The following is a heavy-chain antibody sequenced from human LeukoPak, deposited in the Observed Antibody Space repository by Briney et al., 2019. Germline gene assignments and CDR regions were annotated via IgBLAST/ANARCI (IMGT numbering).Heavy chain of an antibody. J-gene: IGHJ4*02. CDR3: ARTYDSSGSPPGEFDY. CDR2: ISSSGSTI. D-gene: IGHD3-22*01. Sequence: PGGSLRLSCAASGFTFSDDYMSWIRQAPGKGLEWVSYISSSGSTIYYADSVKGRFTISRDNAKNSLYLQMNSLRAEDTAVYYCARTYDSSGSPPGEFDYWGQGTLVTVSS. V-gene: IGHV3-11*01. CDR1: GFTFSDDY.